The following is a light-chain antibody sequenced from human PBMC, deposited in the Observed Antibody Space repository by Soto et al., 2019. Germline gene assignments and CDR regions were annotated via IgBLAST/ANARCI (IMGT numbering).Light chain of an antibody. Sequence: QSALTQPASVSGSPGQSITISCTGSSSDVGTYNLVSWYQQHPGKAPKLIISEGSKRPSGVSTRFSGSKSGNTASLTISGLQPEDEADYYCCSYAGSSTYVVFGRGTKVTVL. CDR2: EGS. V-gene: IGLV2-23*01. CDR1: SSDVGTYNL. CDR3: CSYAGSSTYVV. J-gene: IGLJ2*01.